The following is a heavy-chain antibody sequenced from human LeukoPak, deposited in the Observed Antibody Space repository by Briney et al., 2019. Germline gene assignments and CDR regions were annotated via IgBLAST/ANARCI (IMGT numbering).Heavy chain of an antibody. CDR2: NNPSGGST. J-gene: IGHJ4*02. CDR1: GYTFTSYY. V-gene: IGHV1-46*01. CDR3: ATQYGSDAYYFDY. D-gene: IGHD3-10*01. Sequence: ASVKVSCKASGYTFTSYYMHWVRQAPGQGLEWMGINNPSGGSTSYAQKFQGRVTMTRDTSTSTVYMELSSLRSEDTAVYYCATQYGSDAYYFDYWGQGTLVTVSS.